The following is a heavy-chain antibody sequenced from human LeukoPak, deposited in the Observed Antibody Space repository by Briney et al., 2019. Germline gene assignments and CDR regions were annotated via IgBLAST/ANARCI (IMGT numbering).Heavy chain of an antibody. CDR3: ARDEGYFQH. CDR1: GFTFSDYY. V-gene: IGHV3-11*06. J-gene: IGHJ1*01. Sequence: GGSLRLSCAASGFTFSDYYMSWIRQAPGKGLEWVSYITGSSSYTNYVDSVKGRFTISRDNAKNSLYLQMNSLRAEDTAVYYCARDEGYFQHWGQGTLVTVSS. CDR2: ITGSSSYT.